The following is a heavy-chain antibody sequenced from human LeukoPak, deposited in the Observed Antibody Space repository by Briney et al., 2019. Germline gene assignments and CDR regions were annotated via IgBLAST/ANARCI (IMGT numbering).Heavy chain of an antibody. CDR3: ARCPVGYCSSTSCQMWGCYYYMDV. Sequence: SETLSLTCAVYGGSFSGYYWSWIRQPPGKGLEWIGEINHSGSTNYNPSLKSRVTISVDTSKNQFSLKLSSVTAADTAVYYCARCPVGYCSSTSCQMWGCYYYMDVWGKGTTVTVSS. CDR2: INHSGST. CDR1: GGSFSGYY. V-gene: IGHV4-34*01. D-gene: IGHD2-2*01. J-gene: IGHJ6*03.